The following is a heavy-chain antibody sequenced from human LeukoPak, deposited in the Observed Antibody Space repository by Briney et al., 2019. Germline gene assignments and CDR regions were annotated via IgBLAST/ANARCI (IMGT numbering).Heavy chain of an antibody. V-gene: IGHV4-39*01. CDR3: ARHGGRYNWSPSD. CDR1: GDSISSSTYSTTYY. J-gene: IGHJ4*02. CDR2: ITYSGTT. Sequence: SETLSLTCTVSGDSISSSTYSTTYYWDWIRQPPGNGLEWIGSITYSGTTHYNASLKSRVTISVDTSKNQFSLRLSSVTAADTAVYFCARHGGRYNWSPSDWGQGTLVTVSS. D-gene: IGHD1-20*01.